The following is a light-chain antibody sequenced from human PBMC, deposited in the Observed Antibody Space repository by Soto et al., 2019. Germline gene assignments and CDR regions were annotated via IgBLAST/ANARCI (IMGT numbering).Light chain of an antibody. Sequence: EIVLTQSPGTLSLSPGESATLSCRASQSFSSSSLAWYQQPPGQAPRLLIYGASTRATGIPDRFSGSGSGTDFTLTISTLEPADFEVYYCQQYISSPVNFGPGTRLDI. J-gene: IGKJ5*01. CDR2: GAS. V-gene: IGKV3-20*01. CDR1: QSFSSSS. CDR3: QQYISSPVN.